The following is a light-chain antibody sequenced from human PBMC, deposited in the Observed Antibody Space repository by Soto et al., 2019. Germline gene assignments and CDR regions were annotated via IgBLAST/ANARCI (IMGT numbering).Light chain of an antibody. Sequence: EVGVTQSPGTLSLSPGARATLACRASPGTDANYLAWYKQKPGQAHRLLIYGASSRSTGIPDRFSGSGSRTDFTLTISRLEPEDFSMYYCQHYGKFPLSFGPGTRLDIK. J-gene: IGKJ3*01. V-gene: IGKV3-20*01. CDR2: GAS. CDR3: QHYGKFPLS. CDR1: PGTDANY.